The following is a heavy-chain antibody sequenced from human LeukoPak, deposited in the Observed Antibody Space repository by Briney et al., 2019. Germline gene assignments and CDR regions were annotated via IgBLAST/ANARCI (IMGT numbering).Heavy chain of an antibody. D-gene: IGHD1-26*01. Sequence: GGSLRLSCASCGFTFSSYWMHWLRQAPGKGLVWVSRINRDGSSRSYADSVKGRFTISRDNAKNTLYLQMNSLRAEDTAVYYCARESESGDAFDIWGQGTMVTVSS. CDR2: INRDGSSR. CDR1: GFTFSSYW. CDR3: ARESESGDAFDI. J-gene: IGHJ3*02. V-gene: IGHV3-74*01.